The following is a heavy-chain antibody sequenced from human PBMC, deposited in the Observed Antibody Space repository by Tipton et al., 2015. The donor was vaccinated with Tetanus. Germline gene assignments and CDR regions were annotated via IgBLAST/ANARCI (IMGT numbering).Heavy chain of an antibody. D-gene: IGHD5-12*01. V-gene: IGHV4-39*02. CDR1: GGSISTTSYL. CDR3: ARGNGYSGYHHYFDY. CDR2: IYSNGTA. J-gene: IGHJ4*02. Sequence: TLSLTCTVSGGSISTTSYLWGWVRQPPEKGLQWIATIYSNGTAYYNSSVKSRGSISIDTSKNLCSLKLSSVTAADTAVYYCARGNGYSGYHHYFDYWGQGILVTVSS.